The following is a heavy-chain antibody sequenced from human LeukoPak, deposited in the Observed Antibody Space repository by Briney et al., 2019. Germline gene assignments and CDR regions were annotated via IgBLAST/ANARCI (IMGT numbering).Heavy chain of an antibody. J-gene: IGHJ6*04. CDR2: ISSSGTYI. CDR1: GFTFSRFS. Sequence: GGSLRLSCAASGFTFSRFSMNWVRQAPGKGLEWVSSISSSGTYIYYADSVKGRFTISRDNAKNSLYLQMNSLRAEDTAVYYCAELGITMIGGVWGKGTTVTISS. V-gene: IGHV3-21*01. D-gene: IGHD3-10*02. CDR3: AELGITMIGGV.